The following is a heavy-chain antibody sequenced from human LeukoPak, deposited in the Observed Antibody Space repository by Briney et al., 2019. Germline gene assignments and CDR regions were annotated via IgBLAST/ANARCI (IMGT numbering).Heavy chain of an antibody. CDR2: VSGNGDST. CDR1: GFTFNRYD. J-gene: IGHJ5*02. CDR3: TKGGWLDN. Sequence: GGSLRLSCAASGFTFNRYDMSWVRQAPGKGLEWVSTVSGNGDSTYCADSVKGRFTVSRDNSKNTLYLQMNNLRAEDTAVYSCTKGGWLDNWGQGTLATVSS. V-gene: IGHV3-23*01.